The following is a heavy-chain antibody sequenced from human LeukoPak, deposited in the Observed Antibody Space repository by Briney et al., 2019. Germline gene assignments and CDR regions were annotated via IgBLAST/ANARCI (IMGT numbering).Heavy chain of an antibody. CDR3: ARVSAEWLLSY. CDR1: GFTFSSDW. CDR2: IKQDGSEK. J-gene: IGHJ4*02. Sequence: QSGGSLRLSCAASGFTFSSDWMAWVRQAPGKGLEWVANIKQDGSEKFYLDSVKGRFTISRDNSRNSLYLQMNSLRAEDTAVYYCARVSAEWLLSYWGQGTLVTVSS. V-gene: IGHV3-7*01. D-gene: IGHD3-3*01.